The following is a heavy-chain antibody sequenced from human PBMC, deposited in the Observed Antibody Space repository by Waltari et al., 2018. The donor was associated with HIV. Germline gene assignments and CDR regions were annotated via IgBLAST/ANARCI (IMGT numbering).Heavy chain of an antibody. CDR2: INQDGSEK. J-gene: IGHJ4*02. V-gene: IGHV3-7*01. CDR3: ARDHESGAGMYYFSH. D-gene: IGHD3-16*01. CDR1: DFTLSTYW. Sequence: EVLLVQSGGDLVQPGESLRLTCAASDFTLSTYWMTWVRQAPGKGLEWVATINQDGSEKCYVDSVKGRFIISRDNAWTSLSLEMNNLGAEDTAVYYCARDHESGAGMYYFSHWGQGSLVTVSS.